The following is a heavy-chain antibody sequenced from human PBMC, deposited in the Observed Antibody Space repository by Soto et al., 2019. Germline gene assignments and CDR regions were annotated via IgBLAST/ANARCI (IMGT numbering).Heavy chain of an antibody. CDR3: ARESYFGSGATVVAY. J-gene: IGHJ4*02. CDR1: GGSITVDY. D-gene: IGHD3-10*01. Sequence: SDTLSLTCTVSGGSITVDYWSWIRQPPGKGLEWIGYIYYSGTTSYNPSLYSRVTMSVDTSKNQFSLKVNSVTAADTAVYYCARESYFGSGATVVAYWGKGTLVTVSS. V-gene: IGHV4-59*13. CDR2: IYYSGTT.